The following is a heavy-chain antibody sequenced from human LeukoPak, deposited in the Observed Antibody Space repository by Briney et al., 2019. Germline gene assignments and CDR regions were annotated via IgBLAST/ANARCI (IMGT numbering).Heavy chain of an antibody. J-gene: IGHJ4*02. CDR2: IWYDGSNK. Sequence: PGGSLRLSCAASGFTFSSYGMHWVRQAPGKGLEWVAVIWYDGSNKYYADSVKGRFTISRDNSKNTLYLQMNSLRAEDTAVYYCARDGPYYDFWSGPYRGDYYFDYWGQGTLVTVSS. D-gene: IGHD3-3*01. CDR3: ARDGPYYDFWSGPYRGDYYFDY. CDR1: GFTFSSYG. V-gene: IGHV3-33*01.